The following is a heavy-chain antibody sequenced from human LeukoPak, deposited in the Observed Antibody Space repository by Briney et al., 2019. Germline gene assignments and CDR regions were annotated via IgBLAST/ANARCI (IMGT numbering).Heavy chain of an antibody. Sequence: GGSLRLSCAASGFTFSSYGMHWVRQAPGKGLEWVAVIWYDGSNKYYADSVEGRFTISRDNSKNTLYLQMNSLRAEDTAVYYCARGAYYDSSGYYYELHQYGMDVWGQGTTVTVSS. D-gene: IGHD3-22*01. CDR2: IWYDGSNK. J-gene: IGHJ6*02. CDR3: ARGAYYDSSGYYYELHQYGMDV. CDR1: GFTFSSYG. V-gene: IGHV3-33*01.